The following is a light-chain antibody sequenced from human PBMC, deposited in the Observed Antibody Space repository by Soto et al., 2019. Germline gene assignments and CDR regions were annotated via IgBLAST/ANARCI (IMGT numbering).Light chain of an antibody. CDR3: SAYTARSILV. J-gene: IGLJ3*02. CDR1: MRDVGAYNL. Sequence: QSVLTQPASVSGSAGQSITISCSGTMRDVGAYNLVSWYQQHPGTAPTLIIYEVRNRPSGISSRFSGSRSGNTASLTISGLQSEDEGDYYCSAYTARSILVFGGGTKVTVL. V-gene: IGLV2-14*01. CDR2: EVR.